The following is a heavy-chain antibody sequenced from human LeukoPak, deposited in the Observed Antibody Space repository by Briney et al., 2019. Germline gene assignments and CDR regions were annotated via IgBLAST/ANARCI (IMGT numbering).Heavy chain of an antibody. J-gene: IGHJ4*02. Sequence: SETLSLTCTVSGGSISSDYWSWIRQPPGKGLEWIGYIYYSGSTSYNPSLKSRVTVSVDTSKNQFSLKLSSVTTADTAVYYCARYHGSYYFDYWGQGTLVTVSS. V-gene: IGHV4-59*01. CDR2: IYYSGST. CDR1: GGSISSDY. D-gene: IGHD3-10*01. CDR3: ARYHGSYYFDY.